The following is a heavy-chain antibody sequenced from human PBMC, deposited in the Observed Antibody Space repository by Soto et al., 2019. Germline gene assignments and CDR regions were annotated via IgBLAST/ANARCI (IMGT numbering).Heavy chain of an antibody. D-gene: IGHD2-2*01. CDR3: ARVPDR. J-gene: IGHJ5*02. Sequence: TSETLSLTCAVSGGSISSGGYSWSWVRQPPGKGLEWIGYIYHSGSTYYNPSLKSRVTISVDRSKNQFSLKLSSVTAADTAVYYCARVPDRWGQGTLVTVSS. V-gene: IGHV4-30-2*01. CDR1: GGSISSGGYS. CDR2: IYHSGST.